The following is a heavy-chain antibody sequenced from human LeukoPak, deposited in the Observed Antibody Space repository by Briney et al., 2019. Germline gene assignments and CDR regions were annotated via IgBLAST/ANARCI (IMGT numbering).Heavy chain of an antibody. D-gene: IGHD3-9*01. CDR1: GGSISSYY. Sequence: PSETLSLTCTVSGGSISSYYCGWVRQPAGKGLEWIGRIYTSGSTNYNPSLKSRVTMSVDTSKNQFSLKLSSVTAADTAVYYCARGSRYFDPFDYGGQGTLVTVPS. CDR2: IYTSGST. CDR3: ARGSRYFDPFDY. V-gene: IGHV4-4*07. J-gene: IGHJ4*02.